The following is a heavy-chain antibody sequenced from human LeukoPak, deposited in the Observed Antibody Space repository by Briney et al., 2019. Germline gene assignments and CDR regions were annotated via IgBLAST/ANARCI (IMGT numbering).Heavy chain of an antibody. V-gene: IGHV3-23*01. CDR3: AKDWAYYYGSGSYYSDY. CDR2: ISGSGGST. Sequence: GGSLRLSCAASGFTFSSYAMSWVRQAPGKGLECVSAISGSGGSTYYADSVKGRFTISRDNSKNTLYLQMNSLRAEDTAVYYCAKDWAYYYGSGSYYSDYWGQGTLVTVSS. D-gene: IGHD3-10*01. J-gene: IGHJ4*02. CDR1: GFTFSSYA.